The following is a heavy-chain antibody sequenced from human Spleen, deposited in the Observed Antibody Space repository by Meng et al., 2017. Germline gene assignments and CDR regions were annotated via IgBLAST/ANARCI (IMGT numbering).Heavy chain of an antibody. Sequence: QVQLQTWGAGLLTPSETLSLTCAVYGGSFSGYYWSWIRQPPGKGLEWIGEINHSGSTNYNPSLKSRVTISVDTSKNQFSLKLSSVTAADTAVYYCASLPDLQSPFCSGGSCYSGWGQGTLVTVS. CDR3: ASLPDLQSPFCSGGSCYSG. J-gene: IGHJ4*02. V-gene: IGHV4-34*01. CDR1: GGSFSGYY. CDR2: INHSGST. D-gene: IGHD2-15*01.